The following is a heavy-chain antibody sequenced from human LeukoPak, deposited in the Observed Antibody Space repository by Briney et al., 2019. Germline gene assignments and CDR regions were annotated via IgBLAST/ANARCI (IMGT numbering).Heavy chain of an antibody. J-gene: IGHJ3*02. D-gene: IGHD5-18*01. CDR3: ARGYSYGRGAFDI. CDR2: ISYDGSNK. V-gene: IGHV3-30*04. CDR1: GFTFSSYA. Sequence: GRSLRLSCAASGFTFSSYAMHWVRQAPGKGLEWVAVISYDGSNKYYADSVKGRFTISRDNSKNTLYLQMNSLRAEDMAVYYCARGYSYGRGAFDIWGQGTMVTVSS.